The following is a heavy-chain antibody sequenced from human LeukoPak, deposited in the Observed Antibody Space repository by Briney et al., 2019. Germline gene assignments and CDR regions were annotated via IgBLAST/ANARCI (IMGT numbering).Heavy chain of an antibody. Sequence: GGSLRLSCAASGFTFSDYYMSWIRQAPGKGLEGVSYISSSGSTIYYADSVKGRFTISRDNAKNSLCLQMNSLRAEDTAVYYCASSYYDSSGYYRSRYYGMDVWGQRTTVTVSS. V-gene: IGHV3-11*01. CDR1: GFTFSDYY. D-gene: IGHD3-22*01. CDR3: ASSYYDSSGYYRSRYYGMDV. J-gene: IGHJ6*02. CDR2: ISSSGSTI.